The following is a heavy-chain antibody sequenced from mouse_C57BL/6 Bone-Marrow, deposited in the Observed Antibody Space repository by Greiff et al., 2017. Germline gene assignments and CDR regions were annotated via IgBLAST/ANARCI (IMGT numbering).Heavy chain of an antibody. CDR1: GYTFTSYG. D-gene: IGHD3-2*02. CDR2: IYPRSGNT. V-gene: IGHV1-81*01. J-gene: IGHJ3*01. CDR3: ARGERLLAWFAY. Sequence: VQLQQSGAELARPGASVKLSCKASGYTFTSYGISWVKQRTGQGLEWIGEIYPRSGNTYYNEKFKGKATLTADKSSSTAYMELRSLTSEDSAVYFWARGERLLAWFAYWGQGTLVTVSA.